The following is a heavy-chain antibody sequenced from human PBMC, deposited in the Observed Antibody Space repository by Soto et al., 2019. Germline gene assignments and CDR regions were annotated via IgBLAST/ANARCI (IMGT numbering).Heavy chain of an antibody. Sequence: GGSLRLSCAASGFTFDDYAMHWVRQAPGKGLEWVSGISWNSGSIGYADSVKGRFTISRDNAKNSLYLQMNSLRAEDTAIYYCAKLPDYSSSSAHLDYWGQGTLVTVSS. CDR2: ISWNSGSI. CDR3: AKLPDYSSSSAHLDY. J-gene: IGHJ4*02. V-gene: IGHV3-9*01. CDR1: GFTFDDYA. D-gene: IGHD6-6*01.